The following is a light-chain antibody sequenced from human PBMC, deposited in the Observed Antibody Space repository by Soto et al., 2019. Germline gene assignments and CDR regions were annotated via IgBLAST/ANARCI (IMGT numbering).Light chain of an antibody. CDR3: SSYAGSTNL. V-gene: IGLV2-8*01. Sequence: SVLTQPASVSGSPGQSITISCTGTSSDVGGYNYVSWYQQLPGKAPKLIIYEVSKRPSGVPDRFSGSKSGNTASLTVSGLQAEDEADYYCSSYAGSTNLFGTGTKVTV. CDR1: SSDVGGYNY. J-gene: IGLJ1*01. CDR2: EVS.